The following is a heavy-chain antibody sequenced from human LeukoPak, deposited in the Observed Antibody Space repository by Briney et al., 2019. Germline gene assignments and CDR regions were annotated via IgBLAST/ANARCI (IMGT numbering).Heavy chain of an antibody. D-gene: IGHD1-26*01. Sequence: SETLSLTCTASGGSFRSSSYYWGWIRQTPGKGLEWIGCIYYSGSTYYNPSLKSRVTMSGDTSKNQFSLKLNSVTAADTAVYYCARPGPGLIVGASFDYWGQGTLVTVSS. V-gene: IGHV4-39*01. CDR2: IYYSGST. CDR1: GGSFRSSSYY. CDR3: ARPGPGLIVGASFDY. J-gene: IGHJ4*02.